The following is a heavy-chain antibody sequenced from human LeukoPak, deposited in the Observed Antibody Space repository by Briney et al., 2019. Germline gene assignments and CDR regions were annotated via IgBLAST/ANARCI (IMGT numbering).Heavy chain of an antibody. CDR2: IKEDGSRE. CDR1: GFTFSTYW. Sequence: PGGSLRLSWAASGFTFSTYWMTWVRQAPGKGLEWVANIKEDGSREYYVDSVKGRFTISRDNAKNSLYLQMDSLTAEDTAVYYCARDSPGYGAYVSWGQGTLVSVSS. CDR3: ARDSPGYGAYVS. V-gene: IGHV3-7*01. J-gene: IGHJ1*01. D-gene: IGHD4/OR15-4a*01.